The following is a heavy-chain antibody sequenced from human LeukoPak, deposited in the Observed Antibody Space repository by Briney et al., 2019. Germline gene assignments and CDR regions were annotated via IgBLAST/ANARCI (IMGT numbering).Heavy chain of an antibody. V-gene: IGHV3-73*01. CDR1: GFTFSGSA. D-gene: IGHD3-9*01. CDR2: IRNKANSYAT. Sequence: GGSLRLSCAASGFTFSGSAMHWVRQASGKGLEWVGRIRNKANSYATAYAASVKGRFTISRDDSKNTAYLQMNSLKTEDTAVYYCTRRPVLRYFDWLSDAFDIWGQGTMVTVSS. J-gene: IGHJ3*02. CDR3: TRRPVLRYFDWLSDAFDI.